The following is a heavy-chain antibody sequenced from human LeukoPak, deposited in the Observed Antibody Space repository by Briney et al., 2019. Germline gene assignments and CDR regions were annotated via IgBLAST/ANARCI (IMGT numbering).Heavy chain of an antibody. CDR1: GGSISSYY. D-gene: IGHD5-18*01. Sequence: SETLSLTCTVSGGSISSYYWSWIRQPPGKGLEWIGSIYHSGRTFYNPSLKSRVTISVGTPKNQFSLKLSSVTAADTAVYYCARGRKYTSGYRVTELGSGYSDYWGQGTLVTVSS. CDR2: IYHSGRT. J-gene: IGHJ4*02. V-gene: IGHV4-59*01. CDR3: ARGRKYTSGYRVTELGSGYSDY.